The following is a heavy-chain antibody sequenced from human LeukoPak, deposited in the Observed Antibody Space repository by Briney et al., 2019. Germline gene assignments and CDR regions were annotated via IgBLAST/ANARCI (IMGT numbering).Heavy chain of an antibody. CDR2: IYYSGST. J-gene: IGHJ6*03. V-gene: IGHV4-59*12. D-gene: IGHD6-19*01. CDR1: GGSISSYY. CDR3: ARGGTYSSGWSLGRRYYYYMDV. Sequence: SETLSLTCTVSGGSISSYYWSWIRQPPGKGLEWIGYIYYSGSTNYNPSLKSRVTISVDTSENQFSLKLSSVTAADTAVYYCARGGTYSSGWSLGRRYYYYMDVWGKGTTVTVSS.